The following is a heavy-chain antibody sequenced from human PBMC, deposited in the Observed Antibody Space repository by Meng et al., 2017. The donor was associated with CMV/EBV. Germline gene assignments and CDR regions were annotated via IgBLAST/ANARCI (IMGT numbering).Heavy chain of an antibody. CDR2: INHSGST. J-gene: IGHJ4*02. Sequence: SFSGYYGSLIRQPPRKGLEWIGEINHSGSTNYNPSLKSRVTISVDTAKNQFSLKLSSVTAADTAVYYCARGRISHCSSTSCPGGFDYWGQGTLVTVSS. D-gene: IGHD2-2*01. V-gene: IGHV4-34*01. CDR3: ARGRISHCSSTSCPGGFDY. CDR1: SFSGYY.